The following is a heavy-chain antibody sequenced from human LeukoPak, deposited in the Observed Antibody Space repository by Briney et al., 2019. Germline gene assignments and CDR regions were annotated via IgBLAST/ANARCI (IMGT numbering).Heavy chain of an antibody. CDR3: AKLVTLGYCSGGSCSDDY. CDR1: GFTFGSYA. Sequence: GGSLRLSCAASGFTFGSYAMSWVRQAPGKGLEWVSAISGSGGSTYYADSVKGRFTISRDNSKNTLYLQMNSLRAEDTAVYYCAKLVTLGYCSGGSCSDDYWGQGTLVTVSS. J-gene: IGHJ4*02. CDR2: ISGSGGST. V-gene: IGHV3-23*01. D-gene: IGHD2-15*01.